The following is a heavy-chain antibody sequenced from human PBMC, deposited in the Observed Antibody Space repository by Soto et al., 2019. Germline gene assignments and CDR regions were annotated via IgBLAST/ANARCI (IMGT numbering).Heavy chain of an antibody. Sequence: SVKVSCKASGGTFSSYAISWVRQAPGQGLEWMGGIIPIFGTANYAQRFQGRVTITADESTSTAYMELSSLGSEDTAVYYCARDVRSGSYYAADAFDIWGQGTMVTVSS. CDR3: ARDVRSGSYYAADAFDI. CDR1: GGTFSSYA. CDR2: IIPIFGTA. J-gene: IGHJ3*02. D-gene: IGHD1-26*01. V-gene: IGHV1-69*13.